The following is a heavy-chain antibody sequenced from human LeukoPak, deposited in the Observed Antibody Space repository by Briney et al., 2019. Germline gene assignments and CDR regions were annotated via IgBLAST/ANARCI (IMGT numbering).Heavy chain of an antibody. CDR2: MNPNSGNT. CDR3: ARGHYDEGSHYFDY. J-gene: IGHJ4*02. D-gene: IGHD3-16*01. CDR1: GYTFTSYD. V-gene: IGHV1-8*01. Sequence: GASVKVSCKASGYTFTSYDINWVRQATGQGLEWMGWMNPNSGNTGYAQKFQGRVTMTRNTSISTAYMELSSLRSEDTAVYYCARGHYDEGSHYFDYWGQGTLVTVSS.